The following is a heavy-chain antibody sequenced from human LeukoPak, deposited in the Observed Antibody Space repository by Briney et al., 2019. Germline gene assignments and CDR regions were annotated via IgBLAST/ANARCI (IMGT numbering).Heavy chain of an antibody. D-gene: IGHD2-15*01. J-gene: IGHJ3*02. V-gene: IGHV4-38-2*02. Sequence: NPSETLSLTCTVSGYSISSGYYWGWIRQPPGKGLEWIGSIYHSGRTFYNPSLKSRVTISVDTSKNQFSLKLTSVTAADTAVYYCARGRIARLTYVFDIWGQGTMVTVAS. CDR2: IYHSGRT. CDR1: GYSISSGYY. CDR3: ARGRIARLTYVFDI.